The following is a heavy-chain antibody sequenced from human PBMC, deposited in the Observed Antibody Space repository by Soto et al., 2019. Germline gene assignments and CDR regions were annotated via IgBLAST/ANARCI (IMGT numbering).Heavy chain of an antibody. D-gene: IGHD5-18*01. V-gene: IGHV4-59*01. Sequence: QMQLQESGQGLVKPSETLSLTCTVSDGAISGSYWTWIRQPPGKGLEWIGCVYYSGTTNYNPSLESRVTISTDMSKNQFSLRLNSVTAADTAVYYCARGRWLIDSWGPGTLVTVSS. CDR1: DGAISGSY. CDR3: ARGRWLIDS. J-gene: IGHJ4*02. CDR2: VYYSGTT.